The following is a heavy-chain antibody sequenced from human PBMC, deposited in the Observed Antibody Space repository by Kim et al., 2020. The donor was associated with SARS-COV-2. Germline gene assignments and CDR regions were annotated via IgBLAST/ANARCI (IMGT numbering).Heavy chain of an antibody. D-gene: IGHD1-26*01. CDR1: GYTFTDYY. J-gene: IGHJ6*02. CDR3: TKDRGVVGATLHFYYGMDV. Sequence: ASVKVSCKASGYTFTDYYIHWVRQAPGQGLEWMGWINPNSGGTNYAQKFQGRVTMTRDTSINTAYMELSGLRSGDTAVYYCTKDRGVVGATLHFYYGMDVWGQGSPVTVSS. CDR2: INPNSGGT. V-gene: IGHV1-2*02.